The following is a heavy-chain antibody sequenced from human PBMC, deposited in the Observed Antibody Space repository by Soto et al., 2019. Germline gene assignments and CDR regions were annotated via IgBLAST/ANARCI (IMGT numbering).Heavy chain of an antibody. CDR2: INHSGST. CDR3: ARGTGPGLWLVSDYYMDV. V-gene: IGHV4-34*01. J-gene: IGHJ6*03. Sequence: QVQLQQWGAGLLKPSETLSLTCAVYGGSFSGYYWSWIRQPPGKGLEWIGEINHSGSTNYNPSLKSRVTISVDTSKNQFSLKLSSVTAADTAVYYCARGTGPGLWLVSDYYMDVWGKGTTVTVSS. D-gene: IGHD6-19*01. CDR1: GGSFSGYY.